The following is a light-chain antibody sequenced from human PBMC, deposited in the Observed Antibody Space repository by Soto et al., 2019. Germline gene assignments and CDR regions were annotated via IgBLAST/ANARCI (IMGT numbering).Light chain of an antibody. J-gene: IGLJ1*01. CDR3: AAWDDSLNAYV. CDR2: SNN. Sequence: QSVVTQPPSASGTPGQRVTISCSGGSSNIGSNTVNWYHQLPGTAPKVLIYSNNQRPSGVPDRFSGSKSGTSASLAISGLQFEDEADYYCAAWDDSLNAYVFGTGTKVTVL. CDR1: SSNIGSNT. V-gene: IGLV1-44*01.